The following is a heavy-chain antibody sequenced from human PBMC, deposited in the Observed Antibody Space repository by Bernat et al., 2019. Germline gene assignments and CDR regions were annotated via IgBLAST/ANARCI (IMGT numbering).Heavy chain of an antibody. D-gene: IGHD5-12*01. V-gene: IGHV3-15*01. J-gene: IGHJ4*02. Sequence: EVLLVESGGGLVEPGGSLRLSCAVSGFTFDNAWMSWVRQPPGKGLEWVALIRSKSDGGTTDYVAPVKGRFTISRDDSKDTLYLQMNSLKTEDTAVYYCTTAPGVKGGTRGYDLDYWGQGTLVTVSS. CDR1: GFTFDNAW. CDR3: TTAPGVKGGTRGYDLDY. CDR2: IRSKSDGGTT.